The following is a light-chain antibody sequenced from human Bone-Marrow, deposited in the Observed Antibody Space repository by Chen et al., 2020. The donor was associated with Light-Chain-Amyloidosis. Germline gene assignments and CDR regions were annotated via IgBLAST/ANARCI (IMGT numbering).Light chain of an antibody. Sequence: SYELTQPPSVSVSPGQTARITCSGDDLPTKYAYWYQQKPGQAPVLVIHRDTERPSGISERFSGSGAETTATLTISGVQAEDEADYHCQSAASSGTDEVVFGGGTKLTVL. CDR2: RDT. J-gene: IGLJ2*01. V-gene: IGLV3-25*03. CDR1: DLPTKY. CDR3: QSAASSGTDEVV.